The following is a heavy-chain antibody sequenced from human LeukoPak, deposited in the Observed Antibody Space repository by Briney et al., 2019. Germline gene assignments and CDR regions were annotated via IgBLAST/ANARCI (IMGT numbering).Heavy chain of an antibody. CDR1: GGSISSSSYY. D-gene: IGHD1-7*01. Sequence: SETLSLTCTVSGGSISSSSYYWGWIRQPPGKGLEWIGSIYYSGSTYYTPSLKSRVTISVDTSKNQFSLKLSSVTAADTAVYYCARSDKTTTIDYWGQGTLVTVSS. J-gene: IGHJ4*02. V-gene: IGHV4-39*07. CDR2: IYYSGST. CDR3: ARSDKTTTIDY.